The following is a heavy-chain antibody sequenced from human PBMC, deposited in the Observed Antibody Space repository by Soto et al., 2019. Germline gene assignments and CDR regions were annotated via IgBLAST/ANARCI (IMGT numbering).Heavy chain of an antibody. D-gene: IGHD3-10*01. V-gene: IGHV3-48*03. J-gene: IGHJ3*01. Sequence: EVKLVESGGGLVQPGGSLRLSCAASGFTFSRYEMNWVRQAPGKGLEWIAYIHSSATTIYYADSVKGRFTISRDNAKNSLCLQLNSLSAEDRAVYYCATRSGGGGAFDFWGQGTMVTVSS. CDR3: ATRSGGGGAFDF. CDR2: IHSSATTI. CDR1: GFTFSRYE.